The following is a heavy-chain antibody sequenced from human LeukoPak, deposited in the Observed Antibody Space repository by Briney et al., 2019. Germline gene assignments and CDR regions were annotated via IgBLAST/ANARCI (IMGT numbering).Heavy chain of an antibody. J-gene: IGHJ5*02. CDR2: ISAYNGNT. Sequence: WMGWISAYNGNTNYAQKLQGRVTMTTDTSTSTAYMELRSLRSDDTAVYYCARDPGKNWFDPWGQGTLVTVSS. V-gene: IGHV1-18*01. D-gene: IGHD1-26*01. CDR3: ARDPGKNWFDP.